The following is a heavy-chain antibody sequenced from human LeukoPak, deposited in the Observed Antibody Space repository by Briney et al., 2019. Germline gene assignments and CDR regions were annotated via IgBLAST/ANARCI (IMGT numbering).Heavy chain of an antibody. CDR2: MKEDGSDE. J-gene: IGHJ1*01. Sequence: PGGSLRLSCVASGFSFSDSTMSWVRQAAGKGLEWVAKMKEDGSDENYVDSVKGRFTISRDNARNSLHLQMKSLGAEDTAVYFCARGGAGGVYFPTWGQGILVIVSS. CDR3: ARGGAGGVYFPT. V-gene: IGHV3-7*03. CDR1: GFSFSDST. D-gene: IGHD3-16*01.